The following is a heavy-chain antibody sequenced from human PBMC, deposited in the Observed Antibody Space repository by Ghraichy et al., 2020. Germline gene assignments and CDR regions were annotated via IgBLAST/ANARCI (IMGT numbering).Heavy chain of an antibody. V-gene: IGHV4-39*01. CDR1: GGSISSTDYY. D-gene: IGHD3-10*01. CDR3: ARSYGSYVD. CDR2: IYYTGST. J-gene: IGHJ4*02. Sequence: SQTLSLTCTVSGGSISSTDYYCNWIRQSPGKGLEWIGGIYYTGSTYYNPSLKSRVTISVDTSKNQFSLNLGSVTPADTAVYYCARSYGSYVDWGQGTLVTVSS.